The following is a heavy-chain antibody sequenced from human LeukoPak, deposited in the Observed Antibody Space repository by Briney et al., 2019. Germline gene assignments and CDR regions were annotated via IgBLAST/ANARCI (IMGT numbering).Heavy chain of an antibody. CDR2: IYTSGST. CDR1: GGSISSGSYY. D-gene: IGHD3-22*01. Sequence: SQTLSLTCTVSGGSISSGSYYWSWIRQPAGKGLEWIGRIYTSGSTSYNPSLKSRVTISVDTSKNQFSLKLSSVTAADTAVYYCARERWYYYDSSGYYSFADYWGQGTLVTVSS. J-gene: IGHJ4*02. V-gene: IGHV4-61*02. CDR3: ARERWYYYDSSGYYSFADY.